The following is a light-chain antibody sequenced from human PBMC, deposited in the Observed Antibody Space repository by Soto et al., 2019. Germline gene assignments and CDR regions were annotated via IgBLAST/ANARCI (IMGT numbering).Light chain of an antibody. CDR3: QQCYLYST. Sequence: DIQMTQSPSTLPAFVGDRVTITCRASQTIGNWLAWYQQKPGKVPKLLIYNVSSLESGVPSRFSGSGSGTEFTLTISSLQPDDFATYYCQQCYLYSTFGQGTKVEIK. CDR1: QTIGNW. J-gene: IGKJ1*01. V-gene: IGKV1-5*03. CDR2: NVS.